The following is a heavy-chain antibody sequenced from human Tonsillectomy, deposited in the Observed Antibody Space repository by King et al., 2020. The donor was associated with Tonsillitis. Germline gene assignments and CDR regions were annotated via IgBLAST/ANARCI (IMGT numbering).Heavy chain of an antibody. D-gene: IGHD2-15*01. CDR3: AKEDADIDY. J-gene: IGHJ4*02. CDR1: GFTFSTYG. CDR2: IRYDGGNK. V-gene: IGHV3-30*02. Sequence: VQLVESGGGVVQPGGSLRLSCAASGFTFSTYGMHWVRQAPGQGLEWVAFIRYDGGNKFYADSVKGRFTISRDNSKHTPYLQMNGLRPEDTAVYYCAKEDADIDYWGQGTLVTVSS.